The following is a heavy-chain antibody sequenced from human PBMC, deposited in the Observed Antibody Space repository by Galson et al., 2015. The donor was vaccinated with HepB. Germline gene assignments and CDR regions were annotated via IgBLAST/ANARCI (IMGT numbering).Heavy chain of an antibody. CDR3: ARNGGRMTTVARDWYFDL. CDR2: ISDSTTYT. J-gene: IGHJ2*01. D-gene: IGHD4-23*01. Sequence: SLRLSCAASGFTFSDYSMTWIRQAPGKGLEWVSYISDSTTYTNYGDSVKGRFTISRDNAKNSLYLQMNSLRAEDTAVYYCARNGGRMTTVARDWYFDLWGRGTLVSVSS. CDR1: GFTFSDYS. V-gene: IGHV3-11*06.